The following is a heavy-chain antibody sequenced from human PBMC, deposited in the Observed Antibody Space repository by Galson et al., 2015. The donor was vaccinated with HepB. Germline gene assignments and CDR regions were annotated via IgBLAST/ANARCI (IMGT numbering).Heavy chain of an antibody. Sequence: SVKVSCKASGYTFTSYYMHWVRQAPGQGLGWMGIINPSGGSTSYAQKFQGRVTMTRDTSTSTVYMELSSLRSEDTAVYYCAREVLGKQDQGIGSGVWGQGTTVTVSS. CDR1: GYTFTSYY. CDR3: AREVLGKQDQGIGSGV. CDR2: INPSGGST. V-gene: IGHV1-46*01. D-gene: IGHD2-15*01. J-gene: IGHJ6*02.